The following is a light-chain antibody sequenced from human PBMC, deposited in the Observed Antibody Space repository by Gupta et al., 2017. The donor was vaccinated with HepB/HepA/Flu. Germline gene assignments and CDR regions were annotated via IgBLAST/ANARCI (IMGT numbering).Light chain of an antibody. CDR1: QSISYF. CDR3: QQRSNCPRA. Sequence: EIVFTQSPATLSLSPGERATLSCRASQSISYFLAWYQQKPGQAPRLLIYDASNRASGIPARFSGSGSGTDFTLTISILDPEDFAVYYCQQRSNCPRAFGHGTTVDIK. J-gene: IGKJ3*01. CDR2: DAS. V-gene: IGKV3-11*01.